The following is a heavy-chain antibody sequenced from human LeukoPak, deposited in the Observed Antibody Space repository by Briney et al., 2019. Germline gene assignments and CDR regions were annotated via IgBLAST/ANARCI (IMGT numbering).Heavy chain of an antibody. Sequence: ASVKVSCKASGYTFTSYAMRWVRQAPGQRLEWMGWINAGNGNTKYSQKFQGRVTITRGTSASTAYMELSSLRSEDTAVYYCARAESRIAVAGTLGYWGQGTLVTVSS. J-gene: IGHJ4*02. CDR3: ARAESRIAVAGTLGY. CDR1: GYTFTSYA. D-gene: IGHD6-19*01. V-gene: IGHV1-3*01. CDR2: INAGNGNT.